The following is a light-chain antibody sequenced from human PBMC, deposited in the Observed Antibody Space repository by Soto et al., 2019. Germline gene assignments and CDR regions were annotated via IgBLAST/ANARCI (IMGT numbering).Light chain of an antibody. V-gene: IGLV2-14*03. Sequence: QLVLTQPASVSGSPGQSITISCTGTSSDVGGYKYVSWYQQYPGKAPKLMIYDVSNRPSGVSNRFSGSKSGNTASLTISGLQAEDEADYYCSSYTSSSSYVFGTGTKLTVL. J-gene: IGLJ1*01. CDR3: SSYTSSSSYV. CDR2: DVS. CDR1: SSDVGGYKY.